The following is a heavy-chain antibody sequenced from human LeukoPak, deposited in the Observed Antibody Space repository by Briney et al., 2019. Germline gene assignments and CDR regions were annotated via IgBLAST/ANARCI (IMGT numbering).Heavy chain of an antibody. CDR1: GGSISSGGYY. V-gene: IGHV4-31*03. CDR2: IYYSGST. CDR3: ARVLIIQPYDSSGYRAYFDY. D-gene: IGHD3-22*01. J-gene: IGHJ4*02. Sequence: SETLSLTCTVSGGSISSGGYYWSWIRQHPGKGLEWIGYIYYSGSTYYNPSLKSRVTISVDTSKNQFSLKLSSVTAADTAVYYCARVLIIQPYDSSGYRAYFDYWGQGTLATVSS.